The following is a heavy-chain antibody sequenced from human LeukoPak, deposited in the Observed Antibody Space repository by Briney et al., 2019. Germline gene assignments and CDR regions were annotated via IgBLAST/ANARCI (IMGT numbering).Heavy chain of an antibody. CDR2: IYDSVST. V-gene: IGHV4-38-2*02. D-gene: IGHD1-1*01. CDR3: ARDPGPGTWFDP. CDR1: GYSISSGYY. Sequence: PSETLSLTCTVSGYSISSGYYWGWIRQTPGKGLEWIGTIYDSVSTYYNPSLKSRVTISADASKNQFSLKLSSVTAADTAVYYCARDPGPGTWFDPWGQGTLVTVSS. J-gene: IGHJ5*02.